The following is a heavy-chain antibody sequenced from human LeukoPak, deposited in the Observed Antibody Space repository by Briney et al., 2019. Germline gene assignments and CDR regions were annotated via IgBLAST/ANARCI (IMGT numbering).Heavy chain of an antibody. D-gene: IGHD3-16*01. CDR1: GFTFSSYS. J-gene: IGHJ4*02. Sequence: LPGGSLRLSCAASGFTFSSYSMNWVRQAPGKGLEWVSAISGRGGSTYYADSVKGRFTISRDNSKNTLYLQMNSLRAEDTAVYYCAKDRRGTFHWGQGTLVTVSS. CDR2: ISGRGGST. V-gene: IGHV3-23*01. CDR3: AKDRRGTFH.